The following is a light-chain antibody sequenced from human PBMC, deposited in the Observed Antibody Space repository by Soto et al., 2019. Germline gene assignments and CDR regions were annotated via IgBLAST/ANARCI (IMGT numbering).Light chain of an antibody. J-gene: IGLJ3*02. Sequence: QSVLTQPPSASATPGQRVTVSCSGSTSNIGSNHVSWYQHLPGTAPKLLIYRHDLRPSGVPDRFSGSKSGTSASLAIRGLQSEDEAIYYCAVWDDSLSGVVFGGGTKVTVL. CDR2: RHD. V-gene: IGLV1-47*01. CDR3: AVWDDSLSGVV. CDR1: TSNIGSNH.